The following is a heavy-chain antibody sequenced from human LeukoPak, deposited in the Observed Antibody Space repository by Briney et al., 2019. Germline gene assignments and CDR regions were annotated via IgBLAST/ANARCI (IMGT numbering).Heavy chain of an antibody. Sequence: GGSLRLSCAASGFTFDDYGMSWVRQAPGKGLDWVSGSNWNGGSTGYADSVKGRFTISRDNAKNSLYLQMNSLRAEDTALYYCARGYGYCSGGSCSYFDYWGQGTLVTVSS. CDR2: SNWNGGST. D-gene: IGHD2-15*01. CDR3: ARGYGYCSGGSCSYFDY. J-gene: IGHJ4*02. V-gene: IGHV3-20*04. CDR1: GFTFDDYG.